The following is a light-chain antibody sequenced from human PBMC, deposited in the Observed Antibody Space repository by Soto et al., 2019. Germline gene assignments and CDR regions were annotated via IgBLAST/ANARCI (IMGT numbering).Light chain of an antibody. Sequence: AIEMPQSPSSLSASVGDRVTITCRASQGIGSDLAWYQQRPGKAPKLLIYAVSSLQNGVPSRFSGSGSGTDFTLTISSLQPEDFATYYCLQDHNLLTFGGGTKVEI. CDR2: AVS. CDR3: LQDHNLLT. J-gene: IGKJ4*01. CDR1: QGIGSD. V-gene: IGKV1-6*01.